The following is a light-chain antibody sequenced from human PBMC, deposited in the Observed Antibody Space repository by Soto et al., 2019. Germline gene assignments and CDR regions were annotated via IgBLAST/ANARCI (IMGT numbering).Light chain of an antibody. V-gene: IGLV2-14*01. CDR3: SSHTRSRTAV. CDR1: SSDVGGYNY. J-gene: IGLJ3*02. Sequence: QSALTQPASVSGSPGQSITISCTGTSSDVGGYNYVSWYQQYPGKAPKLMIYEVSNRPSGVSNRFSGSKSGNTASLTISGLQAEDEADYYCSSHTRSRTAVFGGGTKVTVL. CDR2: EVS.